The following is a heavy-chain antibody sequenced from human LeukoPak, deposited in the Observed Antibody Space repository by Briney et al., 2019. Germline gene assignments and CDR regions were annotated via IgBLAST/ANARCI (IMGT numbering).Heavy chain of an antibody. J-gene: IGHJ5*02. CDR3: ARIRCGRGQERCYNH. CDR2: VSPGGYT. Sequence: SETLSLTCAVSGVSVTDYYWSWIRQSPEKGLEWIGEVSPGGYTTYNPSLKSRVIISEDTSENQLSLNVRSVTAADTALYCCARIRCGRGQERCYNHWDQGSLVTVSS. CDR1: GVSVTDYY. D-gene: IGHD2-21*01. V-gene: IGHV4-34*01.